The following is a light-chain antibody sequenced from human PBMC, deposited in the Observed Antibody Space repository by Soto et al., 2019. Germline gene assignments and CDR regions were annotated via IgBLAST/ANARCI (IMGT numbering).Light chain of an antibody. Sequence: EVVMTQSPATLSVSPGERATLSCRASQSVSSKLAWYQQKPGQAPRLLIYDASTRATGIPARFSGSGSGTEFTLTIGSLQSEDFAVYYCQQYNNWPPYSFGQGTKLEIK. CDR1: QSVSSK. J-gene: IGKJ2*03. CDR3: QQYNNWPPYS. CDR2: DAS. V-gene: IGKV3-15*01.